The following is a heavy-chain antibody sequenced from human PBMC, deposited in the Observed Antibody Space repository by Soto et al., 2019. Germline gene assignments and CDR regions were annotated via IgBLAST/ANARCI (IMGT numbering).Heavy chain of an antibody. CDR1: GFTCGGYS. CDR3: ARDNAPEWSLDAFDI. D-gene: IGHD3-3*01. J-gene: IGHJ3*02. Sequence: PGGSLRVSWGASGFTCGGYSMSWVRQAPGKGLEWVSSISSSSSYIYYADSVKGRFTISRDNAKNSLYLQMNSLRAEDTAVYYCARDNAPEWSLDAFDIWGQGTMVTVSS. V-gene: IGHV3-21*01. CDR2: ISSSSSYI.